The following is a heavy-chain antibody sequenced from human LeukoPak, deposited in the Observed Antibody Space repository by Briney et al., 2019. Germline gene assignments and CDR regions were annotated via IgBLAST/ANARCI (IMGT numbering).Heavy chain of an antibody. CDR1: GFTFSSYG. CDR3: VKDEPVADQ. J-gene: IGHJ4*02. D-gene: IGHD6-19*01. Sequence: SGGSLRLSCAASGFTFSSYGMHWVRQSPGKSLEWLAFIRRDESDIYYGDSVKGRFTISRDTSKNTLYLQMNSLRNEDTAVYYCVKDEPVADQWGQGTLVTVSS. V-gene: IGHV3-30*02. CDR2: IRRDESDI.